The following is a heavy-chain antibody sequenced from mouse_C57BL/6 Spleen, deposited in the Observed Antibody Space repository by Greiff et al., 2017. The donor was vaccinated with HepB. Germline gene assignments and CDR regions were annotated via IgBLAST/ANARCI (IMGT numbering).Heavy chain of an antibody. Sequence: VQRVESGPELVKPGASVKISCKASGYAFSSSWMNWVKQRPGKGLEWIGRIYPGDGDTNYNGKFKGKATLTADKSSSTAYMQLSSLTSEDSAVYFCARWAYYDYDGFDYWGQGTTLTVSS. CDR2: IYPGDGDT. CDR3: ARWAYYDYDGFDY. D-gene: IGHD2-4*01. J-gene: IGHJ2*01. CDR1: GYAFSSSW. V-gene: IGHV1-82*01.